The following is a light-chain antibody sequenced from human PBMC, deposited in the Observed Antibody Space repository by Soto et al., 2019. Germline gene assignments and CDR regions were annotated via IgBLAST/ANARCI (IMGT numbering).Light chain of an antibody. CDR2: GAS. CDR3: QKYNNWPQAT. CDR1: ESVTSS. J-gene: IGKJ1*01. Sequence: EILRTQSTATLSVSPGDRSTRSCMASESVTSSLAWYQQKPGQPHRLLIYGASTRATGIPDRFSGSGSGTEFTLTIRRLKSEDFAVYYCQKYNNWPQATLGTGNQVDLK. V-gene: IGKV3-15*01.